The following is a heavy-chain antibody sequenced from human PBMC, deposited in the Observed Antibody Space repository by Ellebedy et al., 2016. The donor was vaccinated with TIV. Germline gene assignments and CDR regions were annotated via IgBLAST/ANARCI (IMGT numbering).Heavy chain of an antibody. V-gene: IGHV3-7*01. CDR3: ARLIGGTCQCAFDI. CDR1: GFTFSNYD. CDR2: INQDGGEK. D-gene: IGHD2-15*01. J-gene: IGHJ3*02. Sequence: GESLKISCVASGFTFSNYDMHWVRQAPGKGLEWVANINQDGGEKNYVDSVRGRFTISRDNAKNSLYLQINSLRAEDTAVYYCARLIGGTCQCAFDIWGQGTMVTVSS.